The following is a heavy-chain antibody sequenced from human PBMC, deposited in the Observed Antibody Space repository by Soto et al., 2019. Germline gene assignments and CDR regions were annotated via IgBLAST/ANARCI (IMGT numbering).Heavy chain of an antibody. V-gene: IGHV1-69-2*01. Sequence: APVKVSCKVSGYTFTDYYMYWVQQAPGKGLEWMGLIDPEDDETIYAEKFQGRVTITADTSTDTAYMELRSLTSEDTAVYYCATASSIGGRLWYFDLWGRGTLVTVSS. CDR3: ATASSIGGRLWYFDL. D-gene: IGHD6-6*01. CDR2: IDPEDDET. CDR1: GYTFTDYY. J-gene: IGHJ2*01.